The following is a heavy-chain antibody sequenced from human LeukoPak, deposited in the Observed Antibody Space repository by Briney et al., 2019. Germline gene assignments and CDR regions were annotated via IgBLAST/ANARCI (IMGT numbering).Heavy chain of an antibody. V-gene: IGHV3-23*01. CDR3: AKQDFDNSFDT. D-gene: IGHD2/OR15-2a*01. CDR2: ISGSGGST. J-gene: IGHJ5*02. Sequence: QPGGSLRLSCAASGFTFSSYAMSWVRQAAEKGLEWVSGISGSGGSTDYADSVKGRFTISRDNSKNTLYLQMNSLRADDTAVYYCAKQDFDNSFDTWGQGTLVTVSS. CDR1: GFTFSSYA.